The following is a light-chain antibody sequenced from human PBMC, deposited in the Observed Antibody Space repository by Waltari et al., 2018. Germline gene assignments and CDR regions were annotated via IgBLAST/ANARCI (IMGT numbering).Light chain of an antibody. CDR1: QSVLYSSNNKNH. CDR2: WAS. Sequence: DIVMTQSPDSLAVSLGERATINCKSSQSVLYSSNNKNHLAWYQQKPGQPPKLLIYWASTRESGVTDRLSGSGSGTDFTLTISSLQAEDVAVYYCQQYYSAPYAFGQGTKLEIK. J-gene: IGKJ2*01. V-gene: IGKV4-1*01. CDR3: QQYYSAPYA.